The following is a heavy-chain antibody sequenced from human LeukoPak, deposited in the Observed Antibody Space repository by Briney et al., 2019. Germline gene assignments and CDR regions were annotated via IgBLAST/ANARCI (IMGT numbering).Heavy chain of an antibody. J-gene: IGHJ5*02. V-gene: IGHV1-2*02. D-gene: IGHD3-10*01. CDR2: LNPNSGGT. Sequence: ASVKVSCKASGYTFIGYYLYWVRQAPGQGLEWMGWLNPNSGGTNYAQNFQGRVTMTRDTSISTAYMELNSLRSDDTAVYYCARGYASGSYNPNWFDPWGQGTLVTVSS. CDR1: GYTFIGYY. CDR3: ARGYASGSYNPNWFDP.